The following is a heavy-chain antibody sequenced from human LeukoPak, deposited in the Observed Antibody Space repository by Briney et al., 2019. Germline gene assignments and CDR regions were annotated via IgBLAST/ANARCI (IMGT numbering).Heavy chain of an antibody. CDR3: ARDGCGGDCLDY. J-gene: IGHJ4*02. D-gene: IGHD2-21*01. CDR1: GGTFSSYA. CDR2: IIPIFGTA. V-gene: IGHV1-69*13. Sequence: SVKVSCKASGGTFSSYAISWVRQAPGQGLEWTGGIIPIFGTANYAQKFQGRVTITADESTSTAYMELSSLRSEDTAVYYCARDGCGGDCLDYWGQGTLGTVSS.